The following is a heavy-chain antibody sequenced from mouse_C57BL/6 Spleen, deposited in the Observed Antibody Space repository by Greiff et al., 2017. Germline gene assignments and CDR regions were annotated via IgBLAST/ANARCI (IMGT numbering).Heavy chain of an antibody. V-gene: IGHV6-3*01. J-gene: IGHJ3*01. CDR3: TGAQATLFAY. Sequence: EVKLLESGGGLVQPGGSMKLSCVASGFTFSNYWMNWVRQSPEKGLEWVAQIRLKSDNYATHYAESVKGRFTISIDDSKRSVYLQMNNLRAEDTGIYYCTGAQATLFAYWGQGTLVTVSA. CDR1: GFTFSNYW. CDR2: IRLKSDNYAT. D-gene: IGHD3-2*02.